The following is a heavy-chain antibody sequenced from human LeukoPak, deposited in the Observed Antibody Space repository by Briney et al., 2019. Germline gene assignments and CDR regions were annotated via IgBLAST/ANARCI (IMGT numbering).Heavy chain of an antibody. D-gene: IGHD3-16*02. Sequence: KASETLSLTCAVSGGSISSSNWWSWVRQPPGKGLEWIGEIYHSGSTNYNPSLKSRVTISVDKSKNQFSLKLSSVTAADTAVYYCARGPTYYDYVWGSYRPGGNWFDPWGQGTLVTVSS. J-gene: IGHJ5*02. CDR3: ARGPTYYDYVWGSYRPGGNWFDP. CDR2: IYHSGST. CDR1: GGSISSSNW. V-gene: IGHV4-4*02.